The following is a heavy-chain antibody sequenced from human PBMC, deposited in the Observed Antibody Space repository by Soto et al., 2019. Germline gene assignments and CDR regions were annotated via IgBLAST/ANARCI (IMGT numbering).Heavy chain of an antibody. Sequence: GGSLRLSCAASGFTFSSYSMNWVRQAPGKGLEWVSSISSSSSYIYYADSVKGRFTISRDNAKNSLYLQMNSLRAEDTAVYYCARDLMGYSMTVYFDYWGQGTLVTVSS. CDR3: ARDLMGYSMTVYFDY. V-gene: IGHV3-21*01. J-gene: IGHJ4*02. D-gene: IGHD2-15*01. CDR1: GFTFSSYS. CDR2: ISSSSSYI.